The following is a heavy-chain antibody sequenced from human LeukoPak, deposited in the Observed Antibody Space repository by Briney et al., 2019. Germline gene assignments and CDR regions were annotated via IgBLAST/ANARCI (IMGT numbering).Heavy chain of an antibody. J-gene: IGHJ4*02. CDR1: GGSISSGSYY. CDR3: ATDYGGNSDFDY. D-gene: IGHD4-23*01. CDR2: IYTRGST. Sequence: PSQTLSLTCTVSGGSISSGSYYWSWIRQPAGTGLEWIGRIYTRGSTDYNPSLKSRVTIALDTSKNELSLRLSSVTAADTAVYYCATDYGGNSDFDYWGQGTLVTVSS. V-gene: IGHV4-61*02.